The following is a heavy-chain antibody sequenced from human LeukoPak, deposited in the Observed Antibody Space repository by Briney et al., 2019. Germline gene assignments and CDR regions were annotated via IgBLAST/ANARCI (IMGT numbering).Heavy chain of an antibody. CDR2: ISSSSSYI. CDR3: ARDTGYCSGGSCYSFTY. D-gene: IGHD2-15*01. CDR1: GFTFSSYS. J-gene: IGHJ4*02. Sequence: PGGSLRLSCAASGFTFSSYSMNWVRQAPGKGLEWVSSISSSSSYIYYADSVKGRFTISRDNAKNSLYLQMNSLRAEDTAVYYCARDTGYCSGGSCYSFTYWGQGTLVTASS. V-gene: IGHV3-21*01.